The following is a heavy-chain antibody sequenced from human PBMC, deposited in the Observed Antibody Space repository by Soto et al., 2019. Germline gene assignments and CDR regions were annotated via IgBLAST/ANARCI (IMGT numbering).Heavy chain of an antibody. CDR3: ARAAPNPFYDSSGSVDY. CDR2: INPSGGST. D-gene: IGHD3-22*01. V-gene: IGHV1-46*01. CDR1: GYTFTSYY. J-gene: IGHJ4*02. Sequence: ASVKVSCKASGYTFTSYYMHWVRQAPGQGLEWMGIINPSGGSTSYAQKCQGRVNMTRDTSTSTVVMELSSLGSEDTAVYYCARAAPNPFYDSSGSVDYWGQGTLVTVSS.